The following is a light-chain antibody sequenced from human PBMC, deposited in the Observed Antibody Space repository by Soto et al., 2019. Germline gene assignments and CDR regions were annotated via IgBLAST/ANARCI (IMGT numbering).Light chain of an antibody. J-gene: IGLJ2*01. Sequence: QSALPPPPSASGSPGQSVTISCTGTSSDVGGYNYVSWYQQHPGKAPKLLIYEVNKRPSGVPDRFSGSKSGNTAFLTVSGLQVEDEAVYYCISYAGSNNFVVFGGGTQLTVL. V-gene: IGLV2-8*01. CDR3: ISYAGSNNFVV. CDR2: EVN. CDR1: SSDVGGYNY.